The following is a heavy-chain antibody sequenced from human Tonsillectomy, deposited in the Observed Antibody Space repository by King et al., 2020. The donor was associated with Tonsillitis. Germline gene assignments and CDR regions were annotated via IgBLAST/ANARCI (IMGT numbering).Heavy chain of an antibody. D-gene: IGHD3-22*01. V-gene: IGHV4-39*01. Sequence: MQLQESGPGLVKPSETLSLTCTVSGGSISSSSYYWGWIRQPPGKGLEWIGSIYYSGRTYYNPSLKSRVTIIAATSKNQFSLKLSSVTAVDTAVYYCAGRQGYYYDSSGYTPHDYFDYWGQGTLVTVSS. CDR1: GGSISSSSYY. CDR3: AGRQGYYYDSSGYTPHDYFDY. J-gene: IGHJ4*02. CDR2: IYYSGRT.